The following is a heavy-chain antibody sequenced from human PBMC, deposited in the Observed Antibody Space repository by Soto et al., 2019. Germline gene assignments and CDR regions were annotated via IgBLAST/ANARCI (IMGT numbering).Heavy chain of an antibody. CDR3: ARERGVVVVPAARSGHYYYYGMDV. D-gene: IGHD2-2*01. CDR1: GGTFSSYA. Sequence: VAAVNVYCKASGGTFSSYAISWVRQAHGQGLEWMGGIIPIFGTANYAQKFQGRVTITANKSSSTGYIALCSLRSEDTAVYYCARERGVVVVPAARSGHYYYYGMDVWGQGTTVTVSS. CDR2: IIPIFGTA. V-gene: IGHV1-69*06. J-gene: IGHJ6*02.